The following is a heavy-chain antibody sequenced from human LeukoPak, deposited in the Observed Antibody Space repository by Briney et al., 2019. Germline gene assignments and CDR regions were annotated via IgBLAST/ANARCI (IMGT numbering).Heavy chain of an antibody. Sequence: PGGSLRLSCAASGFIFSSYSMNWVRQAPGKGLEWVSSISSSSSYIYYADSVKGRFTISRDNAKNSLYLQMNSLRAEDTAVYYCARASSSWWAFDYWGQGTLVTVSS. CDR1: GFIFSSYS. V-gene: IGHV3-21*01. D-gene: IGHD6-13*01. CDR3: ARASSSWWAFDY. CDR2: ISSSSSYI. J-gene: IGHJ4*02.